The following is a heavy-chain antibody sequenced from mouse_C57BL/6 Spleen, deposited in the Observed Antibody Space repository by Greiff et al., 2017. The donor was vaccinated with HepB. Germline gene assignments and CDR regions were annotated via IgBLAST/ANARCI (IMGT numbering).Heavy chain of an antibody. CDR3: ARAQSANYYGSSYVYFDV. Sequence: VQLQQPGAELVMPGASVKLSCKASGYTFTSYWMHWVKQRPGQGLEWIGEIDPSDSYTNYNQKFKGKSTLTVDKSSSTAYMQLSSLTSEDSAVYYCARAQSANYYGSSYVYFDVWGTGTTVTVSS. CDR1: GYTFTSYW. CDR2: IDPSDSYT. J-gene: IGHJ1*03. V-gene: IGHV1-69*01. D-gene: IGHD1-1*01.